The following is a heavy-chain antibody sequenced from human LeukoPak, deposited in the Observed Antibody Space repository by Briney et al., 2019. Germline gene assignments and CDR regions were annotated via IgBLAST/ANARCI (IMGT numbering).Heavy chain of an antibody. D-gene: IGHD3-10*01. Sequence: ASVKVSCKASGYTLTSYYMHWVRQAPGQGLEWMGIINPSGGSTSYAQKFQGRVTMTRDTSTSTVYMELSSLRSEDTAVYYCARAVLLWFGEKGDAFDIWGQGTMVTVSS. J-gene: IGHJ3*02. V-gene: IGHV1-46*01. CDR3: ARAVLLWFGEKGDAFDI. CDR2: INPSGGST. CDR1: GYTLTSYY.